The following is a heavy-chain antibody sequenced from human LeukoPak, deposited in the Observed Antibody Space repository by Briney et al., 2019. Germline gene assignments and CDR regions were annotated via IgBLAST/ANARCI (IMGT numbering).Heavy chain of an antibody. CDR3: ARGYCSSTSCRKPYYFDY. V-gene: IGHV3-7*03. Sequence: PGGSLRLSCTAASGFTFSHLWMNWVRQAPGKGLEWVANIKSDGYEKYYADSVKGRFTISRDNSKNTLYLQMNSLRAEDTAVYYCARGYCSSTSCRKPYYFDYWGQGTLVTVSS. CDR2: IKSDGYEK. D-gene: IGHD2-2*01. CDR1: GFTFSHLW. J-gene: IGHJ4*02.